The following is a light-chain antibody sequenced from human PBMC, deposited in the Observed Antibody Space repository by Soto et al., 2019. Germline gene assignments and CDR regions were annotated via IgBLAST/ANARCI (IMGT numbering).Light chain of an antibody. CDR1: QTVRNNY. V-gene: IGKV3-20*01. Sequence: EFVLTQSPGTLSLSPGERATLSCLASQTVRNNYLAWYQQKPGQAPRLLIYDASSRATGIPDRFSGGGSGTDFTLTISRLEPEDFAVYYCQQYVSSRLTFGGGTKVDIK. CDR2: DAS. CDR3: QQYVSSRLT. J-gene: IGKJ4*01.